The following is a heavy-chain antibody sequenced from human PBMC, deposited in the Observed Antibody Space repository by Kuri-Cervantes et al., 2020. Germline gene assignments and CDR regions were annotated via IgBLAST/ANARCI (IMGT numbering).Heavy chain of an antibody. CDR1: GGSFSGYY. CDR2: INHSGST. CDR3: ARDVVVVPAPMWGRFYDYYYMDV. J-gene: IGHJ6*03. V-gene: IGHV4-34*01. D-gene: IGHD2-2*01. Sequence: SETLSLTCAVYGGSFSGYYWSWIRQPPGKGLEWIGEINHSGSTNFNPSLKSRVTISVDTSKNQFSLKLSSVTAADTAVYYCARDVVVVPAPMWGRFYDYYYMDVWGKGTTVTVSS.